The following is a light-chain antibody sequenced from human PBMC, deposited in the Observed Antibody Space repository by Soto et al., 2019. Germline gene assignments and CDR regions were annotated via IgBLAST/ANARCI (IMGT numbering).Light chain of an antibody. V-gene: IGKV3-15*01. CDR3: QQYGDCPLT. J-gene: IGKJ4*01. CDR1: QSVGSN. CDR2: ASS. Sequence: EIVLTQSPATLSVSPGERATLSCRASQSVGSNFAWYQQKPGQAPRLLIFASSTRATGLPARFSGSGSGTEFTLTISRRHSEDFAVYYFQQYGDCPLTFGGGAKVEIE.